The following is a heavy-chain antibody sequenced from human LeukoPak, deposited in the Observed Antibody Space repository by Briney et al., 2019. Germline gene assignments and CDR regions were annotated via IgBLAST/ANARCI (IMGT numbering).Heavy chain of an antibody. V-gene: IGHV4-4*07. J-gene: IGHJ2*01. CDR2: IYTSGSI. Sequence: SEXXXLTCTVSGGSISSYYWSWIRQPAGKGLEWIGRIYTSGSINYNPSLKSRVTMSVDTSKNQISLKLSSVTAADTAVYYCARGCSGGSCGYLWGRGTLVTVSS. CDR3: ARGCSGGSCGYL. CDR1: GGSISSYY. D-gene: IGHD2-15*01.